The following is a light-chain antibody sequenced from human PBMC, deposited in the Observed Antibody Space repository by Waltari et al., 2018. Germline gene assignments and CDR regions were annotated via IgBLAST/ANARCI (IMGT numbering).Light chain of an antibody. Sequence: QSVLTQPPSVSGVPRQRVTISCSGRNSNIGNNAVAWYQQIPGRAPKLLIYYNDLLSSGVSDRFSGSKSGSSASLAISGLQSEDEADYYCATWDDTLSGWVFGGGTKLTVL. CDR3: ATWDDTLSGWV. CDR1: NSNIGNNA. J-gene: IGLJ3*02. V-gene: IGLV1-36*01. CDR2: YND.